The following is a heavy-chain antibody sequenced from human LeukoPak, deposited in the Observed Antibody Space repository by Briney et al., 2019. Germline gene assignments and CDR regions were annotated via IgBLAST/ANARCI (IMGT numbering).Heavy chain of an antibody. J-gene: IGHJ1*01. CDR3: ARGIRDYNDQLGYFQH. CDR2: ISGSGRTI. V-gene: IGHV3-48*03. Sequence: GGSLRLSCAASGFTFNNYEMNWVRQAPGKGLEWLSFISGSGRTIYYADSVKGRFTISRDNTKKSLYLQMNSLRAEDTAVYYCARGIRDYNDQLGYFQHWGQGTLVTVSS. D-gene: IGHD4-11*01. CDR1: GFTFNNYE.